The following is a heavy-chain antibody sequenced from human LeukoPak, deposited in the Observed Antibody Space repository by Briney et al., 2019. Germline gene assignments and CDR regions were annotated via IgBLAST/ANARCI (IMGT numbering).Heavy chain of an antibody. J-gene: IGHJ4*02. D-gene: IGHD6-19*01. CDR3: ARHGSGWSFDY. Sequence: KPSQTLSLTCAVYGGSIRSTNWWTWVRQPPGKGLEWIGEIYHTGITNYNPPLKSRDTISVDKSKNQFSLKVNSVTAADTAVYYCARHGSGWSFDYWGQGTLVTVSS. V-gene: IGHV4-4*02. CDR2: IYHTGIT. CDR1: GGSIRSTNW.